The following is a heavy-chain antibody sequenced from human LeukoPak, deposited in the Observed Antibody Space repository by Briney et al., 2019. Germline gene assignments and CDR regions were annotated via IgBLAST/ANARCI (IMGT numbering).Heavy chain of an antibody. D-gene: IGHD2-2*01. V-gene: IGHV3-73*01. CDR3: TSGISVSTNSDY. CDR2: IRGKANSFAT. J-gene: IGHJ4*02. Sequence: AGGSLRLSCAASGFTFSGSAMHWVRQASGKVLEWVGRIRGKANSFATSYAPSVKGRFTISRDDSKNTAYLQMNSLKTEDTAVYYCTSGISVSTNSDYWGQGTLVTVSS. CDR1: GFTFSGSA.